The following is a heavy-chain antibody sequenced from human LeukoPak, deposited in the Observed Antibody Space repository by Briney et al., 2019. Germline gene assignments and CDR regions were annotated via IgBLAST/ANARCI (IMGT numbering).Heavy chain of an antibody. Sequence: QPGESLRLSCAASGFTFSSYAMSWVRQAPGKGLEWVSAISGSGGSTYYADSVKGRFTISRDNSKNTLYLQMNSLRAEDTAVYYCAKSGCSSTSCYTDYWGQGTLVTVSS. J-gene: IGHJ4*02. CDR2: ISGSGGST. CDR1: GFTFSSYA. V-gene: IGHV3-23*01. CDR3: AKSGCSSTSCYTDY. D-gene: IGHD2-2*02.